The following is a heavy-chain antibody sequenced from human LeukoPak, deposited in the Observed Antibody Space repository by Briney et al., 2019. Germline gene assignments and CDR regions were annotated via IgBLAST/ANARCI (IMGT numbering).Heavy chain of an antibody. CDR3: ARVIYCSGGSCYSYFDY. Sequence: ASVKVSCKASGYTFTGYYMHWVRQAPGQGLEWMGWINPNSGGTNYAQKFQGRVTMTRDTSISTAYMELSRLRSEDTAVYYCARVIYCSGGSCYSYFDYWGQGTLVTVSS. CDR2: INPNSGGT. CDR1: GYTFTGYY. J-gene: IGHJ4*02. V-gene: IGHV1-2*02. D-gene: IGHD2-15*01.